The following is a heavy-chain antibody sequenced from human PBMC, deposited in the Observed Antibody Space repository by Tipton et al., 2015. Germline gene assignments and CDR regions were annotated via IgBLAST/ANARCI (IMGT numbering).Heavy chain of an antibody. Sequence: SLRLSCAASGFTFDDYAMHWVRQVPGKGLEWVSGIRWNSGSIAYADSVKGRFTISRDNAKNTLNLQMNSLRAEDTAVYYCARDRGEYSSSPGLDYWGQGTRVTVSS. V-gene: IGHV3-9*01. J-gene: IGHJ4*02. CDR2: IRWNSGSI. D-gene: IGHD6-6*01. CDR1: GFTFDDYA. CDR3: ARDRGEYSSSPGLDY.